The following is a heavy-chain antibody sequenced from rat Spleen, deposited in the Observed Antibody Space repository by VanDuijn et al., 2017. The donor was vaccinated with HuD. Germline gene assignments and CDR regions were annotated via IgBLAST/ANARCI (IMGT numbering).Heavy chain of an antibody. V-gene: IGHV5-22*01. CDR1: GFTFSDYY. CDR2: ISYEGNTA. J-gene: IGHJ2*01. D-gene: IGHD1-11*01. CDR3: ARHEDYGGYSRDYFGY. Sequence: EVQLVESGGVLVQPGRSMKLSCAASGFTFSDYYMAWVRQAPTKGLEWVASISYEGNTAFYGDSMKGRFTISRDNAKSTLYLQMSSLRSEDTATYYCARHEDYGGYSRDYFGYWGQGVVVTVSS.